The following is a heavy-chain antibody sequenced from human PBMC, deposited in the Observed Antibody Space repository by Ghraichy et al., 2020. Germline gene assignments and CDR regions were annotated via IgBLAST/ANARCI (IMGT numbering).Heavy chain of an antibody. D-gene: IGHD2-2*01. J-gene: IGHJ4*02. V-gene: IGHV3-7*03. Sequence: GGSLRLSCAASGFTFSSYWMSWVRQAPGKGLEWVANIKQDGSEKYYVDSVKGRFTISRDNAKNSLYLQMNSLRAEDTAVYYCARDLGTIIEDIVVVPAADSDYWGQGTLVTVSS. CDR2: IKQDGSEK. CDR3: ARDLGTIIEDIVVVPAADSDY. CDR1: GFTFSSYW.